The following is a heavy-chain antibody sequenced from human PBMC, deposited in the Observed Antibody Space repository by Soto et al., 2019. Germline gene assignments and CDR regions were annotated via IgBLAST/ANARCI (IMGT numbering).Heavy chain of an antibody. CDR3: AKDYCSSTSCPLRFDP. D-gene: IGHD2-2*01. Sequence: EVQLLESGGGLVQPGGSLRLSCEASGFTFSSYAMSWVRQAPGKGLEWVSAISGSGGSTYYADSVKGRFTISRDNSKNTLYLQMNSLRAEDTAVYYCAKDYCSSTSCPLRFDPWGQGTLVTVSS. CDR2: ISGSGGST. J-gene: IGHJ5*02. CDR1: GFTFSSYA. V-gene: IGHV3-23*01.